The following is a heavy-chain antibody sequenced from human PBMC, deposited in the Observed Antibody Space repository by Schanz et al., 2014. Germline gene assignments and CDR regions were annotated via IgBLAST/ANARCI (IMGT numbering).Heavy chain of an antibody. CDR3: ARDYYDSSGYYYCDY. J-gene: IGHJ4*02. CDR1: GYTFSDYY. D-gene: IGHD3-22*01. Sequence: QVQLVQSGAEVKKPGASVKVSCKASGYTFSDYYIHWVRQAPGQGLEWMGWINPNTGGTNFAQKFQGWVTVTRDTSISTVYMELSSLRSEDTAVYYCARDYYDSSGYYYCDYWGQGTLVTVSS. CDR2: INPNTGGT. V-gene: IGHV1-2*04.